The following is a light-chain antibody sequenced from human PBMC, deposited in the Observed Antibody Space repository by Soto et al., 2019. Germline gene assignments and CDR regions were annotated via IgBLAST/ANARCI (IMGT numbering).Light chain of an antibody. Sequence: DIQMTQSPSTLSASIGDRVTITCRASQNISSWLSWYQQKPGKAPNLLIYQASILESGVPSRFSGSGSGTEFSLTISSLQPDDLATFYCQQYNLTSLSFGGGTKVEIK. CDR2: QAS. V-gene: IGKV1-5*03. CDR1: QNISSW. J-gene: IGKJ4*01. CDR3: QQYNLTSLS.